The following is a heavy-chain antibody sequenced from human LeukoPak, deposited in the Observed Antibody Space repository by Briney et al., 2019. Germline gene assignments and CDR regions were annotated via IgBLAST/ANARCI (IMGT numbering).Heavy chain of an antibody. CDR1: GFTFKDYG. CDR3: SKHMRATNTYSFFGLDV. V-gene: IGHV3-9*01. Sequence: PGRSQRLSCAATGFTFKDYGMHWVRQPPGKGLEWVSCINWNGGGTDYADSVKGRFTISRDNAKNSLYLQLSSLRPEDTALYCGSKHMRATNTYSFFGLDVWGQGTTVTVSS. CDR2: INWNGGGT. J-gene: IGHJ6*02. D-gene: IGHD1-26*01.